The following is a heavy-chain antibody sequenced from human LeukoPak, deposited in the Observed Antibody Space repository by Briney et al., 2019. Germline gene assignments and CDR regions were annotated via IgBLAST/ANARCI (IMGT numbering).Heavy chain of an antibody. CDR1: GFTFSSYG. Sequence: GSLRLSCAASGFTFSSYGMHWVRQAPGKGLEWGAVISYDGSNKYYADSVKGRFTISRDNSKNTLYLQMNSLRAEDTAVYYCAKDTAAALDYWGQGTLVTVSS. J-gene: IGHJ4*02. CDR2: ISYDGSNK. D-gene: IGHD6-13*01. V-gene: IGHV3-30*18. CDR3: AKDTAAALDY.